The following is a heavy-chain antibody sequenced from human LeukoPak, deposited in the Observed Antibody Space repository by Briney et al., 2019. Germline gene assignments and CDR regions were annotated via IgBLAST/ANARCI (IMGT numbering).Heavy chain of an antibody. Sequence: SETLSLTCTVSGGSISSYYWSWIRQPPGKGLEWIGYIYYSGSTNYNPSLKSRVTISVDTSKNQFSLKLSSVTAADTAVYYCAGEGRYCSGGSCYYWFDPWGQGTLVTVSS. CDR2: IYYSGST. CDR1: GGSISSYY. D-gene: IGHD2-15*01. CDR3: AGEGRYCSGGSCYYWFDP. V-gene: IGHV4-59*01. J-gene: IGHJ5*02.